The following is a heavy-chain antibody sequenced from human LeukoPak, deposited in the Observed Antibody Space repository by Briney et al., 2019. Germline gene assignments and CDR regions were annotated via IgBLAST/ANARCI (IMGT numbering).Heavy chain of an antibody. D-gene: IGHD6-19*01. V-gene: IGHV4-39*01. J-gene: IGHJ4*02. Sequence: SETLSLTCTVSGGSIRSSRYYWVWNRQPQGKGLEWLMNIFYSGSTFYNPSLKSRITISVNTYQNQFSLKLSSVTAADTAVYYCARLRSGFYFDSWGQGTLVSVSS. CDR2: IFYSGST. CDR3: ARLRSGFYFDS. CDR1: GGSIRSSRYY.